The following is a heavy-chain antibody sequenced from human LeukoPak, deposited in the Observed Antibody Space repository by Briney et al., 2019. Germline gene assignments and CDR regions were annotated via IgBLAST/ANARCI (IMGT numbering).Heavy chain of an antibody. V-gene: IGHV3-30*02. D-gene: IGHD3-3*01. J-gene: IGHJ5*02. Sequence: GGSLRLSCAASGFTFSSYGKHWVRHAPAQGPERVAFIRYDGSNKYYADPVKGRFTISRVNSKNTLYLQMNSLRAEDTAVYYCARDSPNVYDFSNWFDPWGQGTLVTVSS. CDR3: ARDSPNVYDFSNWFDP. CDR2: IRYDGSNK. CDR1: GFTFSSYG.